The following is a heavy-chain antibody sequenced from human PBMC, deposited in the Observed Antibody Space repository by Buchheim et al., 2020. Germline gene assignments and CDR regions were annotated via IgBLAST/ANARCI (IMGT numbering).Heavy chain of an antibody. Sequence: EVQLLESGGGLVQSGGSQRLSCAASGFTFSKYAMTWVRQAPGTGLEWVSTISGSGDRTYYTDSVKGRFTISRDNSKNTLYLQMNSLRAEDTALFYCAKDLDDILTGASDYWGHGTL. J-gene: IGHJ4*01. D-gene: IGHD3-9*01. CDR3: AKDLDDILTGASDY. CDR2: ISGSGDRT. CDR1: GFTFSKYA. V-gene: IGHV3-23*01.